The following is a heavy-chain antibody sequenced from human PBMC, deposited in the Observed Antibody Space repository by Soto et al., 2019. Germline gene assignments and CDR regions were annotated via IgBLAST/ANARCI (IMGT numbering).Heavy chain of an antibody. V-gene: IGHV3-23*01. J-gene: IGHJ4*02. D-gene: IGHD6-13*01. CDR3: AKDSFRRIAAAGTPVY. CDR2: ISGSGGST. Sequence: PGGSLRLSCAASGFTFSSYAMSWVRQAPGKGLEWVSAISGSGGSTYYADSVKGRFTISRDNSKNTLYLQMNSLRAEDTAVYYCAKDSFRRIAAAGTPVYWGQGTLVTVSS. CDR1: GFTFSSYA.